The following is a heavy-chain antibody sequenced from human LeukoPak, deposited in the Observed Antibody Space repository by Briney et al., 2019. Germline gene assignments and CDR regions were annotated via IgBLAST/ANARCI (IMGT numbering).Heavy chain of an antibody. CDR3: ARQGWELLFLFDY. CDR1: GGSISSSSYY. CDR2: IYYSGST. J-gene: IGHJ4*02. D-gene: IGHD1-26*01. V-gene: IGHV4-39*01. Sequence: SETLSLTCTVSGGSISSSSYYWGWIRQPPGKGLEWIGSIYYSGSTYYNPSHKSRVTISVDTSKNQFSLKLSSVTAADTAVYYCARQGWELLFLFDYWGQGTLVTVSS.